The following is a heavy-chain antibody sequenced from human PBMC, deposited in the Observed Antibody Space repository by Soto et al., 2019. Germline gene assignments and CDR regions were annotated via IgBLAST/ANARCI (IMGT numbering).Heavy chain of an antibody. Sequence: PGGSLRLSCAASGFTFSSYGMHWVRQSPGKGLEWVAVISYDGSNKYYADSVKGRFTISRDNSKNTLYLQMNSLRAEDTAVYYCAKVLRYFDWLPPFDYWGQGTLVTVSS. CDR2: ISYDGSNK. CDR1: GFTFSSYG. CDR3: AKVLRYFDWLPPFDY. D-gene: IGHD3-9*01. V-gene: IGHV3-30*18. J-gene: IGHJ4*02.